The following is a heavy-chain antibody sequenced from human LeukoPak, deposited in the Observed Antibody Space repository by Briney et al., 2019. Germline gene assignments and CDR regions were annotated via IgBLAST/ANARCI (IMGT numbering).Heavy chain of an antibody. CDR3: ARDSSGYPTY. D-gene: IGHD3-22*01. J-gene: IGHJ4*02. CDR1: GGSFSGYY. V-gene: IGHV4-59*01. CDR2: IYYSGST. Sequence: SETLSLTCAVYGGSFSGYYWSWIRQPPGKGLEWIGYIYYSGSTNYNPPLKSRVTISVDTSKNQFSLKLSSVTAADTAVYYCARDSSGYPTYWGQGTLVTVSS.